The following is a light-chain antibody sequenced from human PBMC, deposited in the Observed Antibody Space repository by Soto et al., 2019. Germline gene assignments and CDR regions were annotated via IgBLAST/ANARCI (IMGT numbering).Light chain of an antibody. CDR3: GAWDGSLTGGV. Sequence: QSVLTQPPSVSAAQGQKVTISCSGSSSNIGSNYVSWYQQLPGTAPKLLIYENYERPSGIPDRFSGSKSGTSATLGITGLQPGDEADYYCGAWDGSLTGGVFGGGTKLTVL. CDR1: SSNIGSNY. J-gene: IGLJ2*01. CDR2: ENY. V-gene: IGLV1-51*02.